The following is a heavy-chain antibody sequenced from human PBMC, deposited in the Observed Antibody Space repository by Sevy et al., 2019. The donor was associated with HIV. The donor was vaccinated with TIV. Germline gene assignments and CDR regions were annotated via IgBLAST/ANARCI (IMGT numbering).Heavy chain of an antibody. CDR3: ARDFDNSVPATYYYGMDV. J-gene: IGHJ6*02. Sequence: GGSLRLSCAASGFTFSSYGMHWVRQAPGKGLEWVAVIWYDGSNKYYADSVKDRFTISRDNSKNTLYLQMNSLRAEDTAVYYCARDFDNSVPATYYYGMDVWGQGTTVTVSS. V-gene: IGHV3-33*01. CDR2: IWYDGSNK. CDR1: GFTFSSYG. D-gene: IGHD2-2*01.